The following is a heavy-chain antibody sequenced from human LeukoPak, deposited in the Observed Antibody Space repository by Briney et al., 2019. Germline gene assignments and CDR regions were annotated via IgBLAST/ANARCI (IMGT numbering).Heavy chain of an antibody. J-gene: IGHJ3*02. CDR2: IYHSGST. Sequence: SETLSLTCAVSGGSISSSNWWSWVRQPPGKGLEWIGEIYHSGSTNYNPSLKSRVTISVDKSKNQFSLKLSSVTAADTAVYYCARGLTQYYDFWSGYYSLGFDIWGQGTMVTVSS. CDR3: ARGLTQYYDFWSGYYSLGFDI. D-gene: IGHD3-3*01. V-gene: IGHV4-4*02. CDR1: GGSISSSNW.